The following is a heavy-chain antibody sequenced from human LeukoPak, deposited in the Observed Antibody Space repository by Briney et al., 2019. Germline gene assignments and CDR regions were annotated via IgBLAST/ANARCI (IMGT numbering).Heavy chain of an antibody. V-gene: IGHV3-7*04. CDR1: GFTFSRYW. J-gene: IGHJ4*02. D-gene: IGHD3-3*01. Sequence: GGSLRLSCAASGFTFSRYWMSWVRQAPGKGLEWVAIIKQDGSEKHYVDSVKGRFTIARDNAKNSLDLQMNTVRAEDTAVYYCARTFWSGNGYYFEYWGQGSLVTVSS. CDR2: IKQDGSEK. CDR3: ARTFWSGNGYYFEY.